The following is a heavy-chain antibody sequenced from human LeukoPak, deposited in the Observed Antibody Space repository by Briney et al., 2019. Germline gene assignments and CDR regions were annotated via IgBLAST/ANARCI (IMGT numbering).Heavy chain of an antibody. V-gene: IGHV3-53*01. CDR1: GFTVSNKY. CDR3: AKQYSSDWNGLAEYFQH. CDR2: IYSDGRT. Sequence: GGSLRLSCAASGFTVSNKYMTWVRQAPGKGLEWVSLIYSDGRTYYADSVKGRFTISRDNSKNTLYLQMNSLRAEDTAVYYCAKQYSSDWNGLAEYFQHWGQGTLLTVSS. J-gene: IGHJ1*01. D-gene: IGHD6-19*01.